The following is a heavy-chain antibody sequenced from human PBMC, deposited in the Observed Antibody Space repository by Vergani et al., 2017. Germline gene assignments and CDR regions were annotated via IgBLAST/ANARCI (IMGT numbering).Heavy chain of an antibody. Sequence: QVQLVQSGAEMKKPGASVNVSCKTSGYSFNSYGINWVRQAPGQGLEWLGWISGYDGKTKYGEKLQGRITVTIDTSTNSAYMELRGLRSDDTAVYYCARGGSIAAPSYLYYFYMDVWGKGTSVTVSS. V-gene: IGHV1-18*01. J-gene: IGHJ6*03. CDR2: ISGYDGKT. D-gene: IGHD6-6*01. CDR1: GYSFNSYG. CDR3: ARGGSIAAPSYLYYFYMDV.